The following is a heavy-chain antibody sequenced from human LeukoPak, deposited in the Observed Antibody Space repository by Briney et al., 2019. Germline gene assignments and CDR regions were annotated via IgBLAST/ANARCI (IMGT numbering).Heavy chain of an antibody. CDR3: ARGHYGYFDY. CDR2: INHSGST. V-gene: IGHV4-34*01. Sequence: SGTLSLTCAVYGGSFSGYYWSWIRQPPGKGLEWIGEINHSGSTNYNPSLKSRVTISVDTSKNQFSLKLSSATAADTAVYYCARGHYGYFDYWGQGTLVTVSS. CDR1: GGSFSGYY. J-gene: IGHJ4*02. D-gene: IGHD3-16*01.